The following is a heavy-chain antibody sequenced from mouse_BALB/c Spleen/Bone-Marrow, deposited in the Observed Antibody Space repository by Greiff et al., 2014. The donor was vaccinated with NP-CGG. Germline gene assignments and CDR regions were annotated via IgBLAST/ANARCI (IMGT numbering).Heavy chain of an antibody. Sequence: EVQLQQSGGGLVQPGGSRKLSCAASGFTFSSFGMHWVRQAPEKGLEWVAYISSGSSTVYYADKVMGRFTISRDNPKNTLFLQTTSLRSEDTAMYYCARSGSSSGYFDYWGQGTTLTVSS. CDR1: GFTFSSFG. V-gene: IGHV5-17*02. D-gene: IGHD1-1*01. CDR3: ARSGSSSGYFDY. CDR2: ISSGSSTV. J-gene: IGHJ2*01.